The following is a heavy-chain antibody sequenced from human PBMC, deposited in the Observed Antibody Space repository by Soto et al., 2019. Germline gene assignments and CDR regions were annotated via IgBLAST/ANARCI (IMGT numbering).Heavy chain of an antibody. D-gene: IGHD6-6*01. CDR2: ISYDGSNK. CDR1: GFTFRSYV. Sequence: GSLRLSCAAAGFTFRSYVMSWVRQAPGKGLEWVAVISYDGSNKYYADSVKGRFTISRDNSKNTLYLQMNSLRAEDTAVYYCAKDRSLSSSSESYYYSYGMDVCGQGTTVTVSS. J-gene: IGHJ6*02. CDR3: AKDRSLSSSSESYYYSYGMDV. V-gene: IGHV3-30*18.